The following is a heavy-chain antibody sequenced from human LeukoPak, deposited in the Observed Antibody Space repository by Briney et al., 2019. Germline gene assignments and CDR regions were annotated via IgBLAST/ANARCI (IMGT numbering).Heavy chain of an antibody. CDR3: ARLNDAFDI. V-gene: IGHV3-23*01. CDR2: ITFGDGYT. CDR1: GFTFSSYT. Sequence: GGSLRLSCAASGFTFSSYTMTWVRQSPGRGLEWVSSITFGDGYTYYADSVKGRFTISRDNSKNTLYLQMNSLRAEDTAVYYCARLNDAFDIWGQGTMVTVSS. J-gene: IGHJ3*02.